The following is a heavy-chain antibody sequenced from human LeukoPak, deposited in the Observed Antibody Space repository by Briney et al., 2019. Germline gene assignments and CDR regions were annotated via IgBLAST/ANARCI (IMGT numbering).Heavy chain of an antibody. CDR1: GFTFSSYG. V-gene: IGHV3-30*18. J-gene: IGHJ4*02. Sequence: GGSLRLSCAASGFTFSSYGMHWVRQAPGKGLEWVAVISYDGSNKYYADSVKGRFTISRDNSKNTLYLQMNSLRAEDTAMYYCAKDYSPGYYDSSGYLDYWGQGTLVTVSS. D-gene: IGHD3-22*01. CDR3: AKDYSPGYYDSSGYLDY. CDR2: ISYDGSNK.